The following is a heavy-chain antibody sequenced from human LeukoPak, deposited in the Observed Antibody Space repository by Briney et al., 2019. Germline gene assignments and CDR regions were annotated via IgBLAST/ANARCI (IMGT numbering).Heavy chain of an antibody. Sequence: SETLSLTCTVSGGSLNSGSYYWSWIRQPAGKGLEWVGRIYISGSTTYNPSLKSRATISVDTSKNQFSLKLSSVTAADTAVYYCARARLREYDSSGYYYNWFDYWGQGTLVTVSS. J-gene: IGHJ4*02. CDR2: IYISGST. CDR1: GGSLNSGSYY. V-gene: IGHV4-61*02. CDR3: ARARLREYDSSGYYYNWFDY. D-gene: IGHD3-22*01.